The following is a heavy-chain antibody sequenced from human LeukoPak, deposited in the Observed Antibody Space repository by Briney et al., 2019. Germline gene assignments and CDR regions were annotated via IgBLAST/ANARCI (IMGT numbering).Heavy chain of an antibody. J-gene: IGHJ5*02. CDR2: ISSGSSTI. Sequence: GGSLRLSCAASGFTFSRYSMNWVRQAPGKGLEWISYISSGSSTIYYADSVKGRFTVSRDNAKNTLYLQMNSLRAEDTAVYYCAKGARGDTVTSIVGLNWFDPWGQGTLVTVSS. D-gene: IGHD4-17*01. CDR3: AKGARGDTVTSIVGLNWFDP. CDR1: GFTFSRYS. V-gene: IGHV3-48*04.